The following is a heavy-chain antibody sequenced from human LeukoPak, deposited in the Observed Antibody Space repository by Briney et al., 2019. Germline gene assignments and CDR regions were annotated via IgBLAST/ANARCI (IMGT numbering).Heavy chain of an antibody. Sequence: GGSLRLSCAASGFTFSSYSMSWVRQAPGKGLEWVSTFGSTGSTYYADSVKGRFSIFKDNSKNTLFLQMNSLRAEDTAVYYCARDVRLGYWGQGTLVTVSS. D-gene: IGHD2-21*01. V-gene: IGHV3-23*01. CDR1: GFTFSSYS. CDR3: ARDVRLGY. CDR2: FGSTGST. J-gene: IGHJ4*02.